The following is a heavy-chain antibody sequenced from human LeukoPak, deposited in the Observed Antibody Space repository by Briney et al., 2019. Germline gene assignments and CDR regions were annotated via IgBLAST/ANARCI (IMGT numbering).Heavy chain of an antibody. CDR2: IRYDGSNK. J-gene: IGHJ4*02. CDR1: GFTFSSYG. D-gene: IGHD3-10*01. Sequence: PGGSLRLSCAASGFTFSSYGMHWVRQAPGKGLEWVAFIRYDGSNKYYADSVKGRFTISRDNAKNSLYLQMNSLRAEDTAVYYCARVRSYTADYWGQGTLVTVSS. CDR3: ARVRSYTADY. V-gene: IGHV3-30*02.